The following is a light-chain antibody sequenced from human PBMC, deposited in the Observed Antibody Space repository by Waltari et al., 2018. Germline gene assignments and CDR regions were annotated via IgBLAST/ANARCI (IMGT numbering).Light chain of an antibody. Sequence: QLVVTQSPSASASLGASVKLTCTLSSGHGSYAIAWHQQQPEKGPRFLLRVNSAGSPNKGAGIPCRCSGSSSGAERYLIISGLQSEDEADYYCQTWDTDIVVFGGGTTLTV. J-gene: IGLJ2*01. CDR1: SGHGSYA. CDR2: VNSAGSP. V-gene: IGLV4-69*01. CDR3: QTWDTDIVV.